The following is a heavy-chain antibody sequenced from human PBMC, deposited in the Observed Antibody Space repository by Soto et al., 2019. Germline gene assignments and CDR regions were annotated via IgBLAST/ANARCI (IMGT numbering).Heavy chain of an antibody. J-gene: IGHJ6*02. V-gene: IGHV1-69*12. CDR2: IIPLFRTP. CDR3: ARDNGRPQLGGNYYYITDV. Sequence: QVQVVQSGAEVKEPGSSVKVSCQASGGTFISSALSWVRQAPGQGLEWMGGIIPLFRTPDYAQKFQGRVTITADESTSTAYMELSSLRSEDTAIYYCARDNGRPQLGGNYYYITDVWGQGTTITVSS. D-gene: IGHD3-3*02. CDR1: GGTFISSA.